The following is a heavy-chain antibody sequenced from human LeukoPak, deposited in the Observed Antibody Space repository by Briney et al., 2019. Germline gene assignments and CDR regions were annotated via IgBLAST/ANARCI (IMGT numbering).Heavy chain of an antibody. Sequence: GGSLRLSCAASGFTFSSHAMSWVRQAPGKGLEWVSAISSGGGSTYYADSVKGRFTISRDNSKNTLYLQMNSLRAEDMAVYYCAREPYSGSQLLDYWGQGTLVTVSS. CDR2: ISSGGGST. D-gene: IGHD1-26*01. V-gene: IGHV3-23*01. CDR3: AREPYSGSQLLDY. J-gene: IGHJ4*02. CDR1: GFTFSSHA.